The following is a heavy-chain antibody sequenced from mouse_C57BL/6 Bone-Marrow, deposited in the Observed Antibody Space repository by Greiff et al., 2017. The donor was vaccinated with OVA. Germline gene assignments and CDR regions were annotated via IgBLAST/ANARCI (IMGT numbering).Heavy chain of an antibody. CDR3: ARSNSILCYYGSNRWFAY. CDR2: INPSNGGT. V-gene: IGHV1-53*01. J-gene: IGHJ3*01. Sequence: QVQLQQPGTELVKPGASVKLSCKASGYTFTSYWMHWVKQRPGQGLEWIGNINPSNGGTNYNEKFKSKATLTVDKSSSTAYMQLSSLTSEDSAVYYCARSNSILCYYGSNRWFAYWGQGTLVTVSA. CDR1: GYTFTSYW. D-gene: IGHD1-1*01.